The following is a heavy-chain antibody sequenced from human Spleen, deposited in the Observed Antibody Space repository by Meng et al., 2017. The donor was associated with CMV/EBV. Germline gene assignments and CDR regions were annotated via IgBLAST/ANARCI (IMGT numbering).Heavy chain of an antibody. J-gene: IGHJ6*02. D-gene: IGHD2-2*01. V-gene: IGHV3-7*01. CDR2: IKQDGSAK. CDR1: GGSISNSAYY. Sequence: GGSLRLSCSVSGGSISNSAYYWGWVRQPPGKGLEWVANIKQDGSAKYYVDSVKGRFTISRDNAKNSLYLQMNSLRAEDTAVYYCARDNEEMSPVVVVPAAIPYYYYGMDVWGQGTTVTVSS. CDR3: ARDNEEMSPVVVVPAAIPYYYYGMDV.